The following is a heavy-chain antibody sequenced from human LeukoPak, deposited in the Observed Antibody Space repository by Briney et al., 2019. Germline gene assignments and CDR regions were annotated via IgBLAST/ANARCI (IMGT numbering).Heavy chain of an antibody. CDR1: GFTLNGYS. Sequence: PGGSLRLSCAASGFTLNGYSMSWVRQAPGKGLEWVTAISSSSTYIYYADSVKGRFTVSRDNAKNSLYLQMNSLRAEDTAVYYCSSRPTGKENAHETWGQGTMVTVSS. CDR3: SSRPTGKENAHET. J-gene: IGHJ3*02. CDR2: ISSSSTYI. V-gene: IGHV3-21*01. D-gene: IGHD1-1*01.